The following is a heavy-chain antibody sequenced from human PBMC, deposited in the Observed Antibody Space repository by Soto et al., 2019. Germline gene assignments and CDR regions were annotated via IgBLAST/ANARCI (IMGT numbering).Heavy chain of an antibody. CDR3: ARGRSSGYFTDAIGF. J-gene: IGHJ4*03. V-gene: IGHV1-18*04. Sequence: GASVKVSCTASGYTFTSYGISWVRQAPGQGLEWMGWIIPYNGNANYAQRLQGRVTITADTSTNTVHMELSSLRSEDTAVYSCARGRSSGYFTDAIGFWGQGTLVTVSS. CDR2: IIPYNGNA. CDR1: GYTFTSYG. D-gene: IGHD3-22*01.